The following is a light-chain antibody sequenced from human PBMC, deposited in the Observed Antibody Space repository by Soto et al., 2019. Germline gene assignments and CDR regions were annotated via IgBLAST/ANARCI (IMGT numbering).Light chain of an antibody. V-gene: IGLV2-11*01. CDR2: DVS. J-gene: IGLJ2*01. CDR3: CSYAGSYTFPYVV. CDR1: SNDVGGYNY. Sequence: QSALTQPRSVSGSPGQSVTISCTGTSNDVGGYNYVSWYQQHPGKAPKLMIYDVSKRPSGVPDRFSGSKSGNTASLTISGLQAEDEADYYCCSYAGSYTFPYVVFGGGTKLTVL.